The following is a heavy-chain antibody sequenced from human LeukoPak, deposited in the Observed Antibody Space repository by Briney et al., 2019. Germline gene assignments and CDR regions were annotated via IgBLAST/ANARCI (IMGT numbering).Heavy chain of an antibody. J-gene: IGHJ3*02. V-gene: IGHV1-2*02. Sequence: GASVKVSCKASGYTFTGYYMHWVRQAPGQGLEWMGWINPNSGGTNYAQKFQGRVTMTGDTSISTAYMELSRLRSDDTAVYYCARDFPLHYYGSGSYYEAHAFDIWGQGTMVTVSS. CDR3: ARDFPLHYYGSGSYYEAHAFDI. D-gene: IGHD3-10*01. CDR2: INPNSGGT. CDR1: GYTFTGYY.